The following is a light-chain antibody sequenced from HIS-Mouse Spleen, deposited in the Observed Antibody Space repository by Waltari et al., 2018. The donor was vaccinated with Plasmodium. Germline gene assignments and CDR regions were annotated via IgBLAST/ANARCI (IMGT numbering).Light chain of an antibody. Sequence: SALTQPASVSGSPGQSITLSCTGTSRDVGSDTLGPWYQQDPGKAPKLMIYEGSKRPSGVSNRFSGSKSGNTASLTISGLQAEDEADYYCCSYAGSSTFVFGGGTKLTVL. CDR3: CSYAGSSTFV. CDR1: SRDVGSDTL. V-gene: IGLV2-23*03. J-gene: IGLJ3*02. CDR2: EGS.